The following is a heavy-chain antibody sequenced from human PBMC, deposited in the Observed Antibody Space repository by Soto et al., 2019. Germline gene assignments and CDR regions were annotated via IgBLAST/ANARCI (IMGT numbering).Heavy chain of an antibody. J-gene: IGHJ4*02. CDR1: GFTFSSYS. Sequence: PVGSLRLSCAASGFTFSSYSMNWVRQAPGKGLEWVSSISSSSSYIYYADSVKGRFTISRDNAKNSLYLQMNSLRAEDTAVYYWARVPYSSSSGANLDYWGQGTLVTVSS. CDR2: ISSSSSYI. V-gene: IGHV3-21*01. CDR3: ARVPYSSSSGANLDY. D-gene: IGHD6-6*01.